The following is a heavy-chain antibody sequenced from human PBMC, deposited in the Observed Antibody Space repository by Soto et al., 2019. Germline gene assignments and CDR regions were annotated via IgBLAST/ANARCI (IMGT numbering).Heavy chain of an antibody. V-gene: IGHV4-31*03. J-gene: IGHJ4*02. Sequence: KTSETLSLTCTVSGGSISSGGYYWSWIRQHPGKGLEWIGYIYYSGSTYYNPSLKSRVTISVDTSKNQFSLKLSSVTAADTAVYYCARSQSSGYYSSIDYWGQGTLVTVSS. CDR3: ARSQSSGYYSSIDY. D-gene: IGHD3-22*01. CDR1: GGSISSGGYY. CDR2: IYYSGST.